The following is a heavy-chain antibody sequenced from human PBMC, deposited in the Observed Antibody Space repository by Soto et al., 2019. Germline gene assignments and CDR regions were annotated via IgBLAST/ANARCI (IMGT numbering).Heavy chain of an antibody. CDR2: IYHGGTT. Sequence: SETLSLTCTVSGYSISSVSYWALIRQPPGKGPEWIASIYHGGTTFYNPSLKSRITISVDTSSNQFSLKLTSVTAADTAVYYCARVHVMVVAGSTLPFWGHGSLVTGSA. V-gene: IGHV4-38-2*02. J-gene: IGHJ4*01. D-gene: IGHD2-2*01. CDR1: GYSISSVSY. CDR3: ARVHVMVVAGSTLPF.